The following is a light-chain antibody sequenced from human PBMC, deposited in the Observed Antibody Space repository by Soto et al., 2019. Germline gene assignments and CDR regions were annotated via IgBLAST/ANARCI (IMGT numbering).Light chain of an antibody. Sequence: EIVLTQSPGNLSLSPGERATLSCRASQSVSSSYLAWYQQKPGQAPRLLIYGASTRATGITDRFSGSVSGTDFTLIISGLEPEDFAVYYCQQYGTSPATFGQGTKVDIK. CDR3: QQYGTSPAT. CDR2: GAS. CDR1: QSVSSSY. J-gene: IGKJ1*01. V-gene: IGKV3-20*01.